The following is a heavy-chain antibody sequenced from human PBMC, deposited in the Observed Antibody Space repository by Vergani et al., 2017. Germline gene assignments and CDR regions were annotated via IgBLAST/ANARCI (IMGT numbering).Heavy chain of an antibody. J-gene: IGHJ4*02. CDR3: ASLTLYCSSTSCYSNYFDY. CDR1: GGSVSSGSYY. V-gene: IGHV4-61*10. D-gene: IGHD2-2*01. CDR2: IYYSGST. Sequence: QVQLQESGPGLVKPSETLSLTCTVSGGSVSSGSYYWSWIRQPAGKGLEWIGYIYYSGSTNYNPSLKSRVTISVDTSKNQFSLKRSSVTAADTAVYYCASLTLYCSSTSCYSNYFDYWGQGTLVTVSS.